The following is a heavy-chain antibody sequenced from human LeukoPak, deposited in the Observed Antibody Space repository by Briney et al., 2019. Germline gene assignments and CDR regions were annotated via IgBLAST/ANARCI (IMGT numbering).Heavy chain of an antibody. V-gene: IGHV3-23*01. D-gene: IGHD3-10*01. CDR1: GFTLSTYA. CDR2: TSSSDAGT. Sequence: GGSLRLSCAASGFTLSTYAMSWVRQTPGKGLEWVAATSSSDAGTYHADSVRGRFTISRDNSKNTLYLQMNSLRAEDTAVYYCAKDGQRRMGISMIRGVRVKAYYFDYWGQGTLVTVSS. CDR3: AKDGQRRMGISMIRGVRVKAYYFDY. J-gene: IGHJ4*02.